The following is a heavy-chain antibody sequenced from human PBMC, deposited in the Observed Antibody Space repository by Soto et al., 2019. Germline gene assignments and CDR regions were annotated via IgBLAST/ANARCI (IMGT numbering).Heavy chain of an antibody. J-gene: IGHJ4*02. D-gene: IGHD3-3*01. Sequence: PGGSLRLSCTASGFTSGDYAMSWFRQAPGKGLEWVGFIRSKAYGGTTEYAASVKGRFTISRDDSKSIAYLQMNSLKTEDTAVYYCTRDSTIFGVVSTFDCWGQGTMVTVSS. CDR2: IRSKAYGGTT. V-gene: IGHV3-49*03. CDR1: GFTSGDYA. CDR3: TRDSTIFGVVSTFDC.